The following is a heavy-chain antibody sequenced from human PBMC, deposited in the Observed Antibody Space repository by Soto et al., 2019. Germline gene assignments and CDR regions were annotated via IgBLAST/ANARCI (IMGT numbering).Heavy chain of an antibody. Sequence: QVQLVQSGAEVKKPGSSVKVSCKASGGTFSSYAISWVRQAPGQGLEWMGGIIPIFGTANYAQKFQGRVTITADESTSTGYMELSSLRSEDTAVYYCARDDRGGSSDYYYYGMDVWGQGTTVTVSS. CDR2: IIPIFGTA. V-gene: IGHV1-69*01. CDR3: ARDDRGGSSDYYYYGMDV. J-gene: IGHJ6*02. D-gene: IGHD6-6*01. CDR1: GGTFSSYA.